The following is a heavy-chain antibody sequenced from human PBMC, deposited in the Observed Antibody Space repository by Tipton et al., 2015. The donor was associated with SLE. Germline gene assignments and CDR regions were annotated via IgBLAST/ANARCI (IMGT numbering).Heavy chain of an antibody. J-gene: IGHJ6*03. CDR1: GGSISSYY. D-gene: IGHD6-13*01. CDR3: ARHGYSSSYYYYDVDV. Sequence: TLSLTCTVSGGSISSYYWSWTRPPPGKGLEGIGYIYYSGSTYYNPSLKSRVTISVDTSKNQFSLKLSSVTAADTAVYYCARHGYSSSYYYYDVDVWGKGTTVTVSS. V-gene: IGHV4-59*04. CDR2: IYYSGST.